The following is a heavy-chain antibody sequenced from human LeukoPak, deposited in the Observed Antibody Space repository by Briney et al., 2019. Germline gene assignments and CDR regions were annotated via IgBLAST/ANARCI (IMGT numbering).Heavy chain of an antibody. D-gene: IGHD1-26*01. Sequence: PSETLSLTCTVSGGSISSSSYYWGWIRQPPGKGLEWIGEINHSGSTNYNPSLKSRVTISVDTSKNQFSLKLSSVTAADTAVYYCARRVGATSRIDYWGLGTLVTVSS. V-gene: IGHV4-39*07. CDR1: GGSISSSSYY. J-gene: IGHJ4*02. CDR3: ARRVGATSRIDY. CDR2: INHSGST.